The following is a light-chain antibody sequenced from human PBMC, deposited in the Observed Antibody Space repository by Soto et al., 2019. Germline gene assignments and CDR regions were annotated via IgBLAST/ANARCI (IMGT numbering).Light chain of an antibody. Sequence: EFVLTQSPGTLSLSPGERATLSCRASQSVSSSYFAWYQQKPGQPPRLLIYGASSRATGIPDRFSGSGSGTDFTLTISRLEPEDFAVYYCQQYGTSPWTFGQGTKVEIK. CDR2: GAS. CDR3: QQYGTSPWT. CDR1: QSVSSSY. J-gene: IGKJ1*01. V-gene: IGKV3-20*01.